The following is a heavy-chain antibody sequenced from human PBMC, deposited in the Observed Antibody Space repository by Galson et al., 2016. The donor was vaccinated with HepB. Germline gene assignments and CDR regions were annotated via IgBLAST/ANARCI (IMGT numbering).Heavy chain of an antibody. CDR1: GGSFSNYY. D-gene: IGHD3-16*01. CDR2: IWHDGSNK. J-gene: IGHJ4*02. V-gene: IGHV3-33*08. Sequence: LSLTCAVYGGSFSNYYWSWVRQAPGKGLEWVAVIWHDGSNKQYADSVKGRFTISRDNSKSTLNLQMNSLRVEDTAVYYCAREIQGRWYYFDYWGQGTLVTVSS. CDR3: AREIQGRWYYFDY.